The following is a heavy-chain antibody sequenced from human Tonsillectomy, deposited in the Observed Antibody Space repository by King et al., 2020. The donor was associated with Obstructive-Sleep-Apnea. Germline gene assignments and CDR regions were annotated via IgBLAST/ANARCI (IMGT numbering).Heavy chain of an antibody. V-gene: IGHV3-15*01. CDR1: GFTVSNAW. D-gene: IGHD3-9*01. CDR2: IKRKSDGGTT. CDR3: TRDYDILTGYYYGAFDI. J-gene: IGHJ3*02. Sequence: EVQLVESGGGLVKPGGSLRLSCAASGFTVSNAWMSWVRQAPGKGLEWGGRIKRKSDGGTTDYAAPVKGRFTISRDDSKNTLYLQMNSLKTEDTAVYYCTRDYDILTGYYYGAFDIWGQGTMVTVSS.